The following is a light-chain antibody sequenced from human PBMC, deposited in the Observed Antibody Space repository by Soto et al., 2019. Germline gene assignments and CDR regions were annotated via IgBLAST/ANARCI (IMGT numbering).Light chain of an antibody. CDR2: EAS. J-gene: IGKJ4*01. CDR1: QDIKNF. V-gene: IGKV1-33*01. CDR3: QQCDDFIT. Sequence: DIQMTQSPSSLSASVGDRVTITCQASQDIKNFLNWYHQKPGKAPKLLNYEASNLEKGVPSRFSGSGSGRSFTFTISSLQPEDIATYYCQQCDDFITFGGGTRIEIK.